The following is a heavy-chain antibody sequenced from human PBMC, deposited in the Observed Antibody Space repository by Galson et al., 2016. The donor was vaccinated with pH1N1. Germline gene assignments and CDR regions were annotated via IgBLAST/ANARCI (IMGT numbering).Heavy chain of an antibody. CDR2: INRDGSKI. Sequence: SLRLSCAASGFTFSNYWVTWVRQAPGKGLEWVANINRDGSKIYYVDSVKGRFIVSRDNGKSSLYLQMNSLRAEDTAVYYCARYESPNIGSTYYDVFDIWGQGTKVTVSS. CDR3: ARYESPNIGSTYYDVFDI. CDR1: GFTFSNYW. D-gene: IGHD2/OR15-2a*01. V-gene: IGHV3-7*04. J-gene: IGHJ3*02.